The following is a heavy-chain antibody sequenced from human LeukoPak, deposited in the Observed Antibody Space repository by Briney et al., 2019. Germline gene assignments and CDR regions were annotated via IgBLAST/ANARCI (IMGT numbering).Heavy chain of an antibody. CDR1: GFTFSNYG. CDR2: ISYDGSNK. Sequence: QPGRSLRLSCAASGFTFSNYGMHWVRQAPGKGLEWVAVISYDGSNKYYADSVKGRFTISRDSSKNTLYLQMNSLRAEDTAVYYCAKGIYSGSYSPFDYWGQGTLVTVSS. J-gene: IGHJ4*02. V-gene: IGHV3-30*18. CDR3: AKGIYSGSYSPFDY. D-gene: IGHD1-26*01.